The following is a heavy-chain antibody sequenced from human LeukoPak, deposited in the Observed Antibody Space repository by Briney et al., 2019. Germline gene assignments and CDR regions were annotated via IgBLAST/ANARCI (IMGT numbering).Heavy chain of an antibody. J-gene: IGHJ5*02. CDR3: ARDAYDDSSES. Sequence: HPGGSLRLSCAASGFTFSSYWMTWVRQAPGKGLEWVANLNPDGSRKFYVDSVKGRCTISRDNAKNSLYLQMHSLRAEDTALYYCARDAYDDSSESWGQGILVTVSS. D-gene: IGHD3-3*01. CDR1: GFTFSSYW. V-gene: IGHV3-7*01. CDR2: LNPDGSRK.